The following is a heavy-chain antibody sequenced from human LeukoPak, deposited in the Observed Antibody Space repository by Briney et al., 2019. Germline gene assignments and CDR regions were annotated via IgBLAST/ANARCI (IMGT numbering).Heavy chain of an antibody. CDR1: GYTFTSYG. J-gene: IGHJ3*02. D-gene: IGHD2-2*01. Sequence: ASVKVSCKASGYTFTSYGISWVRQAPGQGLEWMGWISAYNGNTNYAQKLQGRVTMTTDTSTGTAYMELRSLRSDDTAVYYCARGYDQLLLVAFDIWGQGTMVTVSS. V-gene: IGHV1-18*04. CDR2: ISAYNGNT. CDR3: ARGYDQLLLVAFDI.